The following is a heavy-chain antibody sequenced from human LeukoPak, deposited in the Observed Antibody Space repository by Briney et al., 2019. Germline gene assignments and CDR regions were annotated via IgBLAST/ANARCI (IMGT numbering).Heavy chain of an antibody. CDR1: GFTFSFYW. Sequence: PGGSLRLFCAASGFTFSFYWMHWVRQAPGKGLVWVSHINTDGSSTSYADSVKGRFTISRDNAKNTLFLQMNSLRAEDTAVYYCARAREKYYYDSSGRGDAFDIWGQGTMVIVSS. D-gene: IGHD3-22*01. J-gene: IGHJ3*02. CDR3: ARAREKYYYDSSGRGDAFDI. V-gene: IGHV3-74*01. CDR2: INTDGSST.